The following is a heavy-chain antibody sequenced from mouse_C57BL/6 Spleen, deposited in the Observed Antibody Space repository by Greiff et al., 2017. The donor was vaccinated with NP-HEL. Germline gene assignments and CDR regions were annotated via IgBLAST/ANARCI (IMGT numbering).Heavy chain of an antibody. J-gene: IGHJ3*01. CDR1: GFTFTDYY. V-gene: IGHV7-3*01. CDR3: ARYRNAWFAY. Sequence: EVHLVESGGGLVQPGGSLSLSCAASGFTFTDYYMSWVRQPPGKALEWLGFIRNKANGYTTEYSASVKGRFTISRDNSQSILYLHMNALRAEDSATYYCARYRNAWFAYWGQGTLVTVSA. CDR2: IRNKANGYTT.